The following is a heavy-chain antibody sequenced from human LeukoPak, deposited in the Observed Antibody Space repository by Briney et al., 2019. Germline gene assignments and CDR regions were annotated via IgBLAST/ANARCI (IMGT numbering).Heavy chain of an antibody. CDR1: GFTFDDYA. J-gene: IGHJ4*02. V-gene: IGHV3-9*03. Sequence: GGSLRLSCAASGFTFDDYAMHWVRQAPGKGLEWVSGISWNSGSIGYADSVKGRFTISRDNAKNSLYLQMNSLRAEDMALYYCAKGRDGYNFFDYWCQGTLVTVSS. D-gene: IGHD5-24*01. CDR3: AKGRDGYNFFDY. CDR2: ISWNSGSI.